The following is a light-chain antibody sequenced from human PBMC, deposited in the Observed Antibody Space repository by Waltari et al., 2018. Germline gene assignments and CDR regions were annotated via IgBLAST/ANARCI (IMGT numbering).Light chain of an antibody. J-gene: IGKJ1*01. Sequence: EIVLTQSPGTLSLSPGERGIVSCRASQSVGRTLAWYQQKPGQAHRLLIYGASNWATSIPDRFIDSGSGTEFSLSISGLEPEDSAVYYCQPDVRLPVAFGQGTKVEIK. CDR3: QPDVRLPVA. CDR2: GAS. V-gene: IGKV3-20*01. CDR1: QSVGRT.